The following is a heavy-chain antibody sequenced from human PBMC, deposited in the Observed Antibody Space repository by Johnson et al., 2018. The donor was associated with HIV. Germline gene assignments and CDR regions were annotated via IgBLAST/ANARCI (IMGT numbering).Heavy chain of an antibody. J-gene: IGHJ3*02. V-gene: IGHV3-30-3*01. Sequence: VQLVESGGGVVQPGRSLRLSCAASGFTFSSYAMHWVRQAPGKGLEWVAVISYDGSNKYYAASVKGRFTISRDNSKNTLYLQINSLRAEDTAVYYCARGGHAVVAKPFGAFDIWGQGTMVTVSS. CDR2: ISYDGSNK. D-gene: IGHD2-21*01. CDR1: GFTFSSYA. CDR3: ARGGHAVVAKPFGAFDI.